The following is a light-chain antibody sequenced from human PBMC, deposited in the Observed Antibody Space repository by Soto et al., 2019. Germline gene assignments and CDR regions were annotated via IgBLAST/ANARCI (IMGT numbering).Light chain of an antibody. CDR2: GAS. V-gene: IGKV3-15*01. CDR3: QQYNNWPPYT. CDR1: QSVGSN. J-gene: IGKJ2*01. Sequence: EIVMTQSPSTLSVSPGERATLSCRASQSVGSNLAWYQQKPGQTPRLLIYGASTRPTGIPARFSGTGSWTAFTLTIISLQSEDFAVYYCQQYNNWPPYTFGQGTKLEIK.